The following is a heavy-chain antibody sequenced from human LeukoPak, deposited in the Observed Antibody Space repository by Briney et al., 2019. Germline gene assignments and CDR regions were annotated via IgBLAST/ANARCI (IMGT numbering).Heavy chain of an antibody. CDR1: GFTFSSYA. V-gene: IGHV3-30-3*01. D-gene: IGHD3-22*01. J-gene: IGHJ4*02. CDR2: ISYDGSNK. Sequence: GGSLRLSCAASGFTFSSYAMHWVRQAPGKGLEWVALISYDGSNKYYADSVKGRFTISRDNSRITLYLQMNSLRTEDTAVYYCARDDNYYDSSGYPYLDYWGQGSLVTVSS. CDR3: ARDDNYYDSSGYPYLDY.